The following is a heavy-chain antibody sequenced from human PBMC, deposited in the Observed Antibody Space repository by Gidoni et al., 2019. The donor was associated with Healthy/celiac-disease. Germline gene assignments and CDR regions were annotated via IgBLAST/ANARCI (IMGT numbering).Heavy chain of an antibody. CDR2: MSSSSSYT. V-gene: IGHV3-11*05. D-gene: IGHD5-18*01. J-gene: IGHJ3*02. CDR3: ATAPDTAMVGDAFDI. Sequence: QVQLVESGGGLVKPGGALRLSCAASGFTLRDYYMSWIRQAPGQGLEWVSYMSSSSSYTDYADSVKGRFTISRDNAKNSLYLQMNSLGAEDTAVYYCATAPDTAMVGDAFDIWGQGTVVTVSS. CDR1: GFTLRDYY.